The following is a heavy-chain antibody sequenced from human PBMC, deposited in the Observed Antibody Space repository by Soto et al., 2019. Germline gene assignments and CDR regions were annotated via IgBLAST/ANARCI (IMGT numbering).Heavy chain of an antibody. Sequence: GGSLRLSCAASGFTFSSYSMNWVRQAPGKGLEWVSSISSSSSYIYYADSVKGRFTISRDNAKNSLYLQMNSLRAEDTAVYYCARDNRGNSSAFDYWGQGTLVTVSS. D-gene: IGHD6-6*01. V-gene: IGHV3-21*01. J-gene: IGHJ4*02. CDR2: ISSSSSYI. CDR1: GFTFSSYS. CDR3: ARDNRGNSSAFDY.